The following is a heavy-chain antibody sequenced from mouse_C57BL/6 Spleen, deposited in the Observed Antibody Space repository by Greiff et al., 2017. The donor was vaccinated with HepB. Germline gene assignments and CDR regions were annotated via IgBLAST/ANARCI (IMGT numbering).Heavy chain of an antibody. D-gene: IGHD1-1*01. CDR3: AFPDYYGSSPYGDY. J-gene: IGHJ2*01. V-gene: IGHV3-6*01. CDR2: ISYDGSN. CDR1: GYSITSGYY. Sequence: EVQVVESGPGLVKPSQSLSLTCSVTGYSITSGYYWNWIRQFPGNKLEWMGYISYDGSNNYNPSLKNRISITRDTSKNQFFLKLNSVTTEDTATYYCAFPDYYGSSPYGDYWGQGTTLTVSS.